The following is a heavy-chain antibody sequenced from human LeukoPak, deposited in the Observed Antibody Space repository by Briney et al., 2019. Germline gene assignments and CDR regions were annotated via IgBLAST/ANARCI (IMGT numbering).Heavy chain of an antibody. Sequence: GGSLRLSCAASGFTFSNYWMSWVRQAPGKGLEWVAVIKQDGTQKYYVDSVEGRFTISRDNAKNSLYLQMNSLRVEDTAVYYCARDCGSDCSQAFDIWGQGTMVTVSS. V-gene: IGHV3-7*05. J-gene: IGHJ3*02. CDR3: ARDCGSDCSQAFDI. D-gene: IGHD2-21*02. CDR2: IKQDGTQK. CDR1: GFTFSNYW.